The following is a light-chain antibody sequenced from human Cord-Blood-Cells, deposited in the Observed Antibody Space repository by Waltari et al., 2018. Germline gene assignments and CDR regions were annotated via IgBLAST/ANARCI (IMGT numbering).Light chain of an antibody. CDR2: GAS. V-gene: IGKV3-20*01. CDR1: QSVSSSY. J-gene: IGKJ4*01. CDR3: QQYGSSPPLT. Sequence: EIVLTQSPGTLSLSPGARATLSCRASQSVSSSYLAWYQQKPGQAPRLLIYGASSRATGIPDRCSGSGSGTDFTLTISRLEPEDFAVYYCQQYGSSPPLTFGGGTKVEIK.